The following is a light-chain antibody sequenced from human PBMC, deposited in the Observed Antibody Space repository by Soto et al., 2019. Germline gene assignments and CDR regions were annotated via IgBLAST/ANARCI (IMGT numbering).Light chain of an antibody. CDR1: RSVSSY. V-gene: IGKV3-11*01. CDR3: QQRSKWRT. J-gene: IGKJ1*01. Sequence: EIVLTQSPATLSLSPGERATLSCRASRSVSSYLAWYQPKPGQAPRLLIYDASKRATGIPARFSGSGFGTDYTLTISSLEPEDFAVYYCQQRSKWRTFGQGTKVDI. CDR2: DAS.